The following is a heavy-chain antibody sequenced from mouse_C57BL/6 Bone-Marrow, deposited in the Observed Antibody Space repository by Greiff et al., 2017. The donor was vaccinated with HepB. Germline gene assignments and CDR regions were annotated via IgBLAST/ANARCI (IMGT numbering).Heavy chain of an antibody. CDR2: INSDGGST. D-gene: IGHD2-4*01. J-gene: IGHJ4*01. V-gene: IGHV5-2*01. Sequence: EVQGVESGGGLVQPGESLKLSCESNEYEFPSHDMSWVRKTPEKRLELVAAINSDGGSTYYPDTMERRFIISRDNTKKTLYLQMSSLRSEDTALYYCARRLSTMITVYAMDYWGQGTSVTVSS. CDR1: EYEFPSHD. CDR3: ARRLSTMITVYAMDY.